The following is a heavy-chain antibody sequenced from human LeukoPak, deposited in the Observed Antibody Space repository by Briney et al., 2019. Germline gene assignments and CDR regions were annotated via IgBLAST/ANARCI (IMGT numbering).Heavy chain of an antibody. D-gene: IGHD6-19*01. CDR2: ISGSGGST. CDR1: GFTFSSYA. Sequence: GGSLRLSCAASGFTFSSYAMSWVRQAPGKGLEWVSAISGSGGSTYYADSVKGRFTISRDNSKNTQYLQMNSLRAEDTAVYYCATPPTPYSSGWYVYFQHWGQGTLVTVSS. J-gene: IGHJ1*01. CDR3: ATPPTPYSSGWYVYFQH. V-gene: IGHV3-23*01.